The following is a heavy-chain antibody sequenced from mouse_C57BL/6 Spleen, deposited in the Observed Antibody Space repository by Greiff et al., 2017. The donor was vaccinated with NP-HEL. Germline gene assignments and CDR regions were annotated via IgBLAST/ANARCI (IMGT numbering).Heavy chain of an antibody. J-gene: IGHJ4*01. Sequence: VQLQQSGAELVKPGASVKISCKASGYAFSSYWMNWVKQRPGKGLEWIGQIYPGDGDTNYNGKFKGKATLTADKSSSTAYMQLSSLTYEDSAVYFCARRAAQADYYAMDYWGKGASVTVSS. V-gene: IGHV1-80*01. CDR1: GYAFSSYW. CDR2: IYPGDGDT. CDR3: ARRAAQADYYAMDY. D-gene: IGHD3-2*02.